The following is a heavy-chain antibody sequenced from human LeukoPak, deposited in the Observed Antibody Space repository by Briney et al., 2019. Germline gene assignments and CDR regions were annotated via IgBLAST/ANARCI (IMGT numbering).Heavy chain of an antibody. CDR1: GYTFTSYY. Sequence: ASVKVSCKASGYTFTSYYMHWVRQAPGQVLEWMGIINPSGGSTSYAQKFQGRVTMTRDTSTSTVYMELSSLRSEDTAVYYCARGGTLYYYDSSGYGIDYWGQGTLVTVSS. V-gene: IGHV1-46*01. CDR2: INPSGGST. D-gene: IGHD3-22*01. J-gene: IGHJ4*02. CDR3: ARGGTLYYYDSSGYGIDY.